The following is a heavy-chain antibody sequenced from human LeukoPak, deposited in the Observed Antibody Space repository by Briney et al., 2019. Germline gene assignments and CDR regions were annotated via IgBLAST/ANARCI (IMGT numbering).Heavy chain of an antibody. CDR1: GYTFTSYG. D-gene: IGHD6-19*01. CDR2: ISAYNGNT. Sequence: PSVTLSCKASGYTFTSYGISWVRQAPGQGLEWMGWISAYNGNTNYAQKLQGRVTMTTDTSTSTAYMELRSLRSDDTAVYYCARGGVSSGWYGSYFDYWGQRSMVSDSS. V-gene: IGHV1-18*01. J-gene: IGHJ4*02. CDR3: ARGGVSSGWYGSYFDY.